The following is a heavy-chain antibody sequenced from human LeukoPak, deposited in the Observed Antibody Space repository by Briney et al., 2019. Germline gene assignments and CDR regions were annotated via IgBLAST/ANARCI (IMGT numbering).Heavy chain of an antibody. CDR3: ARGRRDGYNYTPLLDY. CDR1: GFTFSSYG. CDR2: IWYDGSNK. J-gene: IGHJ4*02. Sequence: GSLRLSCAASGFTFSSYGMHWVRQAPGKGLEWVAVIWYDGSNKYYADSVKGRFTISRDNSKNTLYLQMNSLRAEDTAVYYCARGRRDGYNYTPLLDYWGQGTLVTVSS. V-gene: IGHV3-33*01. D-gene: IGHD5-24*01.